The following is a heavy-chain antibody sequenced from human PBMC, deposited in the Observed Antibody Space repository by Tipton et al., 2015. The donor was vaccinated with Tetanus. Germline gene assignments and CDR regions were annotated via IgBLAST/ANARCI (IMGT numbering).Heavy chain of an antibody. D-gene: IGHD2/OR15-2a*01. CDR3: ARCSVANSCYS. J-gene: IGHJ4*02. Sequence: TLSLTCTVSGGSLRSGDHYWSWIRQPPGKGLEWLAYISSSGSTNSNYSLKSRITISRDTSKNQFSLKLASVTAADTAVYFCARCSVANSCYSWGQGTLVTVSS. V-gene: IGHV4-61*08. CDR1: GGSLRSGDHY. CDR2: ISSSGST.